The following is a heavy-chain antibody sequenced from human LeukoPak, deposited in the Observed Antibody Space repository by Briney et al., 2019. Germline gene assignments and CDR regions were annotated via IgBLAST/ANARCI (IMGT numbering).Heavy chain of an antibody. Sequence: GRSLRLSCAASGFTFSSYWMSWVRQAPGKGLEWVANIKQDGSEEYYVDSVKGRFTISRDNARNSLYLQMNSLRAEDTAVYYCARYYYDSSGYYYFDYWGQGTLVTVSS. CDR1: GFTFSSYW. CDR2: IKQDGSEE. D-gene: IGHD3-22*01. J-gene: IGHJ4*02. V-gene: IGHV3-7*01. CDR3: ARYYYDSSGYYYFDY.